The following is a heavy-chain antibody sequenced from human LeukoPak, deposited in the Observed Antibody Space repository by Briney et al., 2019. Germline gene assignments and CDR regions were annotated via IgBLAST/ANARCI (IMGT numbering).Heavy chain of an antibody. CDR2: ISGSGGST. Sequence: PGGSLRLSCAASGFTFSSYAMSWVRQAPGKGLEWVSAISGSGGSTYYADSVKGRFTISRDNSKNTLYLQMNSLRAEDTAVYYCASARTTVVFETPLDAFDIWGQGTMVTVSA. CDR1: GFTFSSYA. D-gene: IGHD4-23*01. J-gene: IGHJ3*02. CDR3: ASARTTVVFETPLDAFDI. V-gene: IGHV3-23*01.